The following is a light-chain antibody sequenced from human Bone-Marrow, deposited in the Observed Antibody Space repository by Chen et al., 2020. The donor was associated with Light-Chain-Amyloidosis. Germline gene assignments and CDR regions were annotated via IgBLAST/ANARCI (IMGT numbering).Light chain of an antibody. CDR2: DDS. CDR3: QVWDRSSDRPV. CDR1: NIGSTS. Sequence: SSVMTQPSSVSVAPGQTATSACGGNNIGSTSVHWYQQTPGQAPLLVVYDDSDRPPGIPERLSGSNSGNTATLTSSRVEAGDEDDYYCQVWDRSSDRPVFGGGTKLTVL. J-gene: IGLJ3*02. V-gene: IGLV3-21*02.